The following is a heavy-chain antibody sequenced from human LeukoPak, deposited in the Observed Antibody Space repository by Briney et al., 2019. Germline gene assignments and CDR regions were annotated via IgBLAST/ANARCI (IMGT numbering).Heavy chain of an antibody. CDR2: FYSGGST. CDR1: GDSINRFF. Sequence: PSETLSLTCTVSGDSINRFFWSWIRQPPGKGLEWIGFFYSGGSTYYHPSLRGRVTIFGDTSKNQFSLTLSSVTAADTAVYYCAKLEDHWGQGTLVTVSP. V-gene: IGHV4-4*08. J-gene: IGHJ4*02. CDR3: AKLEDH.